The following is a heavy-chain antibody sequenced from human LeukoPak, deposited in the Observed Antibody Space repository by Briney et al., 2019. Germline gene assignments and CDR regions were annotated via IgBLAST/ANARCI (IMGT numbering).Heavy chain of an antibody. V-gene: IGHV3-23*01. Sequence: GGSLRLSCAASGFTFTTEAMTWVGQAPGKGLEWVSTISDDGRTTYYADSVKGRFTISRDNSKNIVYLQMNSLRAEDTAFYYCAKGLGFMPQFDYWGQGTLVAVSS. CDR1: GFTFTTEA. J-gene: IGHJ4*02. CDR3: AKGLGFMPQFDY. CDR2: ISDDGRTT. D-gene: IGHD2-2*01.